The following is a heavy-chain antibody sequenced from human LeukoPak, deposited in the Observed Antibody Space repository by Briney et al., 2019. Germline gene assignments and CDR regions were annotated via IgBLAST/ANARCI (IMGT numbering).Heavy chain of an antibody. CDR3: ARHKFSSSWYYFDY. V-gene: IGHV4-34*01. CDR2: INHSGST. Sequence: PSETLSLTCAVYGGSFSGYYWSWIRQPPGKGLEWIGEINHSGSTNYNPSLKSRVTISVDTSKNQFSLKLSSVTAADTAVYYCARHKFSSSWYYFDYWGQGTLVTVSS. D-gene: IGHD6-13*01. CDR1: GGSFSGYY. J-gene: IGHJ4*02.